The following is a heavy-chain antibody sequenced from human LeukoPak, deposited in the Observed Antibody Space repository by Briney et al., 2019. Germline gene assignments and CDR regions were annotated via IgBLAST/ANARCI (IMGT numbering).Heavy chain of an antibody. J-gene: IGHJ4*02. Sequence: XETLSLTCTVSGGSISSYYWSWIRQPPGKGLEWIGYIYYSGSTNYNPSLKSRVTISVDTSKNQFSLKLSSVTAADTAVYYCARLVYSSSLYFDYWGQGTLVTVSS. V-gene: IGHV4-59*08. CDR3: ARLVYSSSLYFDY. D-gene: IGHD6-6*01. CDR1: GGSISSYY. CDR2: IYYSGST.